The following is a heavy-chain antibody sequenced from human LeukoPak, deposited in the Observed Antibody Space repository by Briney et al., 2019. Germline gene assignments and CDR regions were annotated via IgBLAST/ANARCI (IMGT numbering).Heavy chain of an antibody. Sequence: ASVKVSRKVSGYTLTELSMHWVRQAPGKGLEWMGGFDPEDGETIYGQKFQGRVTMTEDTSTDTAYMEPSSLRSEDTAVYYCATGFRGANGLNHAFDIWGQGTMVTVSS. V-gene: IGHV1-24*01. CDR1: GYTLTELS. CDR2: FDPEDGET. CDR3: ATGFRGANGLNHAFDI. D-gene: IGHD1-26*01. J-gene: IGHJ3*02.